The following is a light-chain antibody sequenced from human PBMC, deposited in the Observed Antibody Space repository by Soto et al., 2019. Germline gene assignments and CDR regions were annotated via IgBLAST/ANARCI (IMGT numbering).Light chain of an antibody. CDR2: AYY. Sequence: QSVLTQPPSVSGAPGQRVTLSCTGSSSNIGAGHDAHWYQQLAGTAPKLLIYAYYNRPSGVPARFSASRSGPSASLAITGLRAEDVAAYYCQAYDSSLSGYVFGSGPKLTVL. CDR1: SSNIGAGHD. CDR3: QAYDSSLSGYV. J-gene: IGLJ1*01. V-gene: IGLV1-40*01.